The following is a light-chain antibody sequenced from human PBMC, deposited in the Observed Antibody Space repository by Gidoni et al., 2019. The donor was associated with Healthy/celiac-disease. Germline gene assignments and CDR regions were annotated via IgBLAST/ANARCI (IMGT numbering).Light chain of an antibody. CDR3: QSYDSSLSDVV. CDR1: SSNIGAGYD. Sequence: QSVLTQPPSGSGAPGQSVTISCTGSSSNIGAGYDVHWYQQLPGTAPKLLIYGNSNRPSGVPDRFSGSKSGTSASLATTGLQAEDEADYYCQSYDSSLSDVVFGGGTKLTVL. J-gene: IGLJ2*01. CDR2: GNS. V-gene: IGLV1-40*01.